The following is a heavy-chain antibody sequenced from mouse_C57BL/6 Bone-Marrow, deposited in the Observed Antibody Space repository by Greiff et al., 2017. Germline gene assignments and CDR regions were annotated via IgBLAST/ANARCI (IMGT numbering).Heavy chain of an antibody. V-gene: IGHV1-81*01. CDR1: GYTFTSYG. Sequence: QVQLQQSGAELARPGASVKLSCKASGYTFTSYGISWVKQRTGQGLEWIGEIYPRSGNTYYNEKFKGKATLTADKSSRTAYMELRSLTSEDSAVYFCATDSNYGAYWGQGTLVTVSA. D-gene: IGHD2-5*01. J-gene: IGHJ3*01. CDR2: IYPRSGNT. CDR3: ATDSNYGAY.